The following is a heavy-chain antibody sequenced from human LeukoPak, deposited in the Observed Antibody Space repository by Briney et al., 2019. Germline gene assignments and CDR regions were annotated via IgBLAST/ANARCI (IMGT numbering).Heavy chain of an antibody. Sequence: SESLSLTCTVSGGSFSSNSYYWGWLRQPPGKGLEWVGNIYHSGSTYYNPSIKNRVSISVDTSKNHFFLDLSSVTASASAVYFGARVYRITMTVNWGQGTLVTVSS. V-gene: IGHV4-39*07. J-gene: IGHJ4*02. D-gene: IGHD3-22*01. CDR3: ARVYRITMTVN. CDR1: GGSFSSNSYY. CDR2: IYHSGST.